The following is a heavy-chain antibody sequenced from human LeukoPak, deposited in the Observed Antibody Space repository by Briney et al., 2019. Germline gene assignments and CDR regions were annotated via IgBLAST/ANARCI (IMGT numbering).Heavy chain of an antibody. CDR3: ARWTTTYLDY. J-gene: IGHJ4*02. Sequence: ASVKVSCKASGYTFTNYYIHWVRQAPGQGLEWMGIINPSGGSTNFAQKFQGRVTMTTDTSTITVYMELSSLRSEDTAVHYCARWTTTYLDYWGQGTLVTVSS. V-gene: IGHV1-46*01. CDR2: INPSGGST. CDR1: GYTFTNYY. D-gene: IGHD4-11*01.